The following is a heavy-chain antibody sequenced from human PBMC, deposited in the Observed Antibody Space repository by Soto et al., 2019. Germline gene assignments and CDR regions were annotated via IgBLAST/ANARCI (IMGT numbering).Heavy chain of an antibody. CDR2: IYYSGST. CDR3: ARVVRDGYNFLLYWYFDL. J-gene: IGHJ2*01. CDR1: GGSISSYY. D-gene: IGHD5-12*01. Sequence: QVQLQESGPGLVKPSETLSLTCTVSGGSISSYYWSWIRQPPGKGLEWIGYIYYSGSTNYNPSLKSRVTLSVDTSKNQFSLKLSSVTAADTAVYYCARVVRDGYNFLLYWYFDLWGRGTLVTVSS. V-gene: IGHV4-59*01.